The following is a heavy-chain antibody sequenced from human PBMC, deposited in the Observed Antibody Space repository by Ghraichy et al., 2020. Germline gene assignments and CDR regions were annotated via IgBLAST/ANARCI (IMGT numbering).Heavy chain of an antibody. CDR3: ARGLGKGYFDY. D-gene: IGHD3-22*01. V-gene: IGHV3-53*01. J-gene: IGHJ4*02. CDR2: IYSGGST. Sequence: GESLNISCAASGFTVSSNYMSWVRQAPGKGLEWVSVIYSGGSTYYADSVKGRFTISRDNSKNTLYLQMNSLRAEDTAVYYCARGLGKGYFDYWGQGTLVTVSS. CDR1: GFTVSSNY.